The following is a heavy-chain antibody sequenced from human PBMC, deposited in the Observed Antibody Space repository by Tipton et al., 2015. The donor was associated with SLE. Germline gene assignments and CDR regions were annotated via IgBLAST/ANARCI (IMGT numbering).Heavy chain of an antibody. CDR3: AREHILYYMNV. Sequence: PGLVKPSETLSLTCTVSGGSVSSNYWTWIRQPPGKGLEWIAYIHNSGNTNYNPSLKSRVTISLDTSKNQFSLKLGSVTAADTAVYYCAREHILYYMNVWGKGTTVTVSS. CDR1: GGSVSSNY. CDR2: IHNSGNT. D-gene: IGHD2-21*01. J-gene: IGHJ6*03. V-gene: IGHV4-4*08.